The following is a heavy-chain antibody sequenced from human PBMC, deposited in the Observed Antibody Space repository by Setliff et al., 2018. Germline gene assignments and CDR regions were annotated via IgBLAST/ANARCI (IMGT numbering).Heavy chain of an antibody. D-gene: IGHD1-1*01. Sequence: SETLSLTCTVSGASISSGTYYWAWIRQPPXXXXXXXXXXXXXXXTYSXXSLAGRLTISVDTAKNQFSLKLTSVTAADTAVYYCARTGTYRYFDYWGQGTRVTVSS. CDR1: GASISSGTYY. J-gene: IGHJ4*02. CDR2: XXXXXXT. CDR3: ARTGTYRYFDY. V-gene: IGHV4-39*01.